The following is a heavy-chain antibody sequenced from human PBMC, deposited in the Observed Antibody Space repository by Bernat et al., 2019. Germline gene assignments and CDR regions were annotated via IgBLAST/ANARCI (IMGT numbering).Heavy chain of an antibody. J-gene: IGHJ6*02. CDR3: ARVLGVYYYYGMDV. Sequence: QVQLVESGGGVVQPGRSLRLSCAASGFTFSSYAMHWVRQAPGKGLEWVAVISYDGSNKYYADSVKGRFTISRDNSKNTLYLQMNSLRAEDTALYYCARVLGVYYYYGMDVWGQGTTVTVSS. D-gene: IGHD3-16*01. CDR2: ISYDGSNK. V-gene: IGHV3-30-3*01. CDR1: GFTFSSYA.